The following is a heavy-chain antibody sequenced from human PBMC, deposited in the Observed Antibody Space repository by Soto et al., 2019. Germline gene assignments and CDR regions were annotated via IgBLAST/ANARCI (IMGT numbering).Heavy chain of an antibody. CDR3: TTGLIAVAGLSFDY. CDR1: GFTFSNAW. CDR2: IKSKTDGGTT. D-gene: IGHD6-19*01. V-gene: IGHV3-15*01. J-gene: IGHJ4*02. Sequence: EVQLVESGGGLVKPGGSLRLSCAASGFTFSNAWMSWVRQALGKGLEWVGRIKSKTDGGTTDYAAPVKGRFTISRDDSKNTLYLQMNSLKTEDTAVYYCTTGLIAVAGLSFDYWGQGTLVTVSS.